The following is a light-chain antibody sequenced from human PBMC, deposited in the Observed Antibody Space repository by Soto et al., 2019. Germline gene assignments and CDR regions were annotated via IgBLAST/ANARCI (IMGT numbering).Light chain of an antibody. J-gene: IGKJ4*01. Sequence: EIVMTQSPLTLSLSPGERAILSCRASQSVGSNLAWYQQKPGQAPRLLLYGISTRATGLPARFSGSGSGTEFTLTISSLQSEDFAVYYCQQYTNWPLTFGGGTMVDI. CDR1: QSVGSN. CDR2: GIS. CDR3: QQYTNWPLT. V-gene: IGKV3-15*01.